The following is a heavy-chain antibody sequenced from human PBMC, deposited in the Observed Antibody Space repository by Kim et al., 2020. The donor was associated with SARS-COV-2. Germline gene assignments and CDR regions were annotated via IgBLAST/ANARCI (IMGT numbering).Heavy chain of an antibody. V-gene: IGHV3-15*01. Sequence: YAAPVKGRFTISRDDSKNTLYLQMNSLKTEDTAVYYCTFTIVLVVYDFDYWGQGTLVTVSS. CDR3: TFTIVLVVYDFDY. J-gene: IGHJ4*02. D-gene: IGHD2-8*02.